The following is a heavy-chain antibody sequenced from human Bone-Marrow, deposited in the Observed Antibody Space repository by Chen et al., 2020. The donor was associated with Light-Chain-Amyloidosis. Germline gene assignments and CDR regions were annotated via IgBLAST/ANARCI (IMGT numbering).Heavy chain of an antibody. D-gene: IGHD6-13*01. CDR1: GFTFDDYA. J-gene: IGHJ4*02. CDR3: AKDKRGSSSSWSHYFDY. CDR2: ISGDGGST. V-gene: IGHV3-43*02. Sequence: EVQLVESGGGVVQPGGSLRLSCAASGFTFDDYAMHWVRQAPGKGLEWVFLISGDGGSTYYADSVKGRFTISRDNSKNSLYLQMNSLRTEDTALYYCAKDKRGSSSSWSHYFDYWGQGTLVTVSS.